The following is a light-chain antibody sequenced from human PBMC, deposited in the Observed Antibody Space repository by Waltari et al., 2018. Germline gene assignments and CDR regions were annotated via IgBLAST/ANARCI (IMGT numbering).Light chain of an antibody. CDR1: QSVSSSY. J-gene: IGKJ3*01. Sequence: EILLTQSPGTLSLSPGERATLSCGASQSVSSSYLAWYQQKPGQAPRLLIYGASSRATGIPDRFSGSGSGTDFTLTISRLEPEDFAVYYCQQYGSSPPFTFGPGTKVDIK. CDR2: GAS. V-gene: IGKV3-20*01. CDR3: QQYGSSPPFT.